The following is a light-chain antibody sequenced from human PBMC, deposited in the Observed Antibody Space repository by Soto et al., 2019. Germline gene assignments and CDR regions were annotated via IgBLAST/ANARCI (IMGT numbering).Light chain of an antibody. CDR3: QQYSRAPLT. J-gene: IGKJ4*01. CDR2: GAS. CDR1: QSVGSD. Sequence: EIVLTQSPGTLSLSPGERATLSCRASQSVGSDLVWYQQKPGQTPRLLIYGASSKATGIPDRFSGSGSGTAFTLTISRLEPEDFAVYYCQQYSRAPLTFGGGTKVEIK. V-gene: IGKV3-20*01.